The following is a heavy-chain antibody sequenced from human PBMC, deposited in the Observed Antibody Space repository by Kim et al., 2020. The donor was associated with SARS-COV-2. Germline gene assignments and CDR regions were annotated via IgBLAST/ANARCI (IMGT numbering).Heavy chain of an antibody. CDR2: GNT. V-gene: IGHV1-3*01. D-gene: IGHD4-17*01. Sequence: GNTKHSQKFQGRGPINRATSARTAYMELSSLRSEDTAVYYCARATGYGMDVWGQGTTVTVSS. CDR3: ARATGYGMDV. J-gene: IGHJ6*02.